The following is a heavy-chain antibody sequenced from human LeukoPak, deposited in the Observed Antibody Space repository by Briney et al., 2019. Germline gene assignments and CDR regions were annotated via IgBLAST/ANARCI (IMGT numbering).Heavy chain of an antibody. J-gene: IGHJ3*02. V-gene: IGHV3-7*01. CDR2: IKQDGSEK. CDR3: ARQQLNAFDI. D-gene: IGHD6-13*01. Sequence: PGGSLRLSCVASGFTFSSYWMSWVRQAPGKGLEWVANIKQDGSEKYYVDSVKGRFTISRDNAKNSLDLQMNGLRAEDTAVYYCARQQLNAFDIWGQGTMVTVCS. CDR1: GFTFSSYW.